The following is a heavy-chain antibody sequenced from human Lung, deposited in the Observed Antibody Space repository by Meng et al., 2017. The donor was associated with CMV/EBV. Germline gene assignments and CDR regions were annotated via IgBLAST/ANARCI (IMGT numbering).Heavy chain of an antibody. CDR3: ARDVGVVIGVGDY. CDR2: IYYSGST. Sequence: VSGGSISSSSYYWGWIRQPPGKGLEWIGSIYYSGSTYYNPSLKSRVTISVDTSKNQFSLKLSSVTAADTAVYYCARDVGVVIGVGDYWGQGTLVTVSS. J-gene: IGHJ4*02. D-gene: IGHD3-3*01. V-gene: IGHV4-39*07. CDR1: GGSISSSSYY.